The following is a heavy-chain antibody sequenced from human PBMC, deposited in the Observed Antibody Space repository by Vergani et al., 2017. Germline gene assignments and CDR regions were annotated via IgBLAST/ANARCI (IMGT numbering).Heavy chain of an antibody. CDR2: IYYSGST. V-gene: IGHV4-31*03. CDR3: ARDLGIQPGWFDP. D-gene: IGHD5-18*01. J-gene: IGHJ5*02. CDR1: GGSISSGSYY. Sequence: QVQLQESGPGLVKPSQTLSLTCTVSGGSISSGSYYWSWIRQPPGKGLEWIGYIYYSGSTYYNPSLKSRVTISVDTSKNQFSLKLSSVTAADTAVYYCARDLGIQPGWFDPWGQGTLVTVSS.